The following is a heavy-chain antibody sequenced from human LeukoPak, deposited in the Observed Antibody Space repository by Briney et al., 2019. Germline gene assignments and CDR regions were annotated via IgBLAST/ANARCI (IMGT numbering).Heavy chain of an antibody. V-gene: IGHV3-23*01. CDR1: GLTFSSYS. Sequence: GGSLRLSCVVSGLTFSSYSMSWVRQAPGKGLDWVSGISASGGDTWYPDSVKGRFTISRDNSKNTLFLQMSSLRVEDTAMYYCAKDAAAPEYWGQGTLVTVSS. D-gene: IGHD2-2*01. CDR2: ISASGGDT. CDR3: AKDAAAPEY. J-gene: IGHJ4*02.